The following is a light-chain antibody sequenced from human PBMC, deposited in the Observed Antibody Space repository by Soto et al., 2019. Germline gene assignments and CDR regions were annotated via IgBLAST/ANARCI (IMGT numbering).Light chain of an antibody. Sequence: DIQMTQSRASLSASVGDRVSITCQASQDISNYLNWYQQKPGKAPKLLIYDASNLETGVPSRFSGSGSGTDFPFTISSLQPEDIATYYCQQYDNLLALTFGGGTKVEIK. CDR2: DAS. CDR1: QDISNY. V-gene: IGKV1-33*01. J-gene: IGKJ4*01. CDR3: QQYDNLLALT.